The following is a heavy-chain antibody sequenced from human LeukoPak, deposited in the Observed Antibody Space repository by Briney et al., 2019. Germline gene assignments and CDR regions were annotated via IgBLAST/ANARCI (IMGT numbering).Heavy chain of an antibody. J-gene: IGHJ3*02. CDR1: GGSISRYY. Sequence: ASETLSLTCTVSGGSISRYYWSWIRRPPGKGLEWIGYIDDSGNTDYNPSLKSQVTISVVRSKNQLSLKLSFVTAADTAVYYCARSDYHGSGSHTVFDAFDIWGQGTRVTVSS. V-gene: IGHV4-59*01. D-gene: IGHD3-10*01. CDR3: ARSDYHGSGSHTVFDAFDI. CDR2: IDDSGNT.